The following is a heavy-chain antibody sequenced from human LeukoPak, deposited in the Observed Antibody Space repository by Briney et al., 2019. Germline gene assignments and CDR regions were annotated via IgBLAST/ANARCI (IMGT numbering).Heavy chain of an antibody. CDR2: IIPIFGTA. CDR1: GGTFSSYA. Sequence: SVKVSCKASGGTFSSYAISWVRQAPGQGLEWMGGIIPIFGTANYAQKFQGRVTVTADESTSTAYMELSSLRSEDTAVYYCARGGQQLVRRTIDYWGQGTLVTVSS. J-gene: IGHJ4*02. CDR3: ARGGQQLVRRTIDY. V-gene: IGHV1-69*13. D-gene: IGHD6-13*01.